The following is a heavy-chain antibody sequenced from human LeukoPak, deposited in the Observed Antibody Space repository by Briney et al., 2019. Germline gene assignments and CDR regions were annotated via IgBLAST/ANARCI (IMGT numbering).Heavy chain of an antibody. CDR2: ISAYNGNT. D-gene: IGHD4-17*01. CDR1: GYTFTSYG. J-gene: IGHJ5*02. CDR3: ARSPQGTATTANWLDP. V-gene: IGHV1-18*01. Sequence: ASVKVSCKASGYTFTSYGISWVRQAPGQGLEWMGWISAYNGNTKYSQKLQGRVTMTTDTSTSTAYMELRSLRSNDTAVYYCARSPQGTATTANWLDPWGQGTLVTVSS.